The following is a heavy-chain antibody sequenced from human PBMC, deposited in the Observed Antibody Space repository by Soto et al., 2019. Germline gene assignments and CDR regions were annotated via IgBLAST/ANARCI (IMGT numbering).Heavy chain of an antibody. CDR2: INAGNGNT. CDR1: GYTFTSYA. D-gene: IGHD6-6*01. J-gene: IGHJ6*02. V-gene: IGHV1-3*01. Sequence: QVQLVQSGAEVKKPGASVKVSCKASGYTFTSYAMHWVRQAPGQRLEWMGWINAGNGNTKYSQKFQGRVTITRDTSASTAYMELSSLRSEDTAVYYFARVVYRGSSSRYYYGMDVWGQGTTVTVSS. CDR3: ARVVYRGSSSRYYYGMDV.